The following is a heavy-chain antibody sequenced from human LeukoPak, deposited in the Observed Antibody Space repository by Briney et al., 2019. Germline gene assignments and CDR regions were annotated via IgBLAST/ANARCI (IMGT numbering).Heavy chain of an antibody. Sequence: GGSLTLSCAASGFTVSSNYMSWVRQAPGKGLDWVSLIYSGGSTYYADSVKGRFTISRDNSKNTLYLQVNSLRAEDTAVYYCASSGNYRIYYFDYWGQGTLVTVSS. J-gene: IGHJ4*02. V-gene: IGHV3-66*01. CDR2: IYSGGST. D-gene: IGHD1-26*01. CDR3: ASSGNYRIYYFDY. CDR1: GFTVSSNY.